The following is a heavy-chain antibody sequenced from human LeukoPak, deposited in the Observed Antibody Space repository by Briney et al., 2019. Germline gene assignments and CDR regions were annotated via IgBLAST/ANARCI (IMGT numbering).Heavy chain of an antibody. CDR2: ISSSSSTI. CDR1: GFTFSSYS. Sequence: PGGSLRLSCAASGFTFSSYSMNWVRQAPGKGLEWVSYISSSSSTIYYADSVKGRFTISRDNANNSLYLQINSLSADDTAVYFCARDSRHGYTYGIDSWGQGTLLTVSS. V-gene: IGHV3-48*04. CDR3: ARDSRHGYTYGIDS. D-gene: IGHD5-18*01. J-gene: IGHJ4*02.